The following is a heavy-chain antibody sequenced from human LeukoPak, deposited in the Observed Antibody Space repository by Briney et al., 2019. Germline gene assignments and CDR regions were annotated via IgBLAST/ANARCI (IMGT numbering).Heavy chain of an antibody. CDR1: GGTFSSYA. CDR3: ARGAQYSYGWSY. D-gene: IGHD5-18*01. V-gene: IGHV1-69*01. CDR2: IIPIFGTA. Sequence: SVKVSCKASGGTFSSYAISWVRRAPGQGLEWMGGIIPIFGTANYAQKFQGRVTITADESTSTAYMELSSLRSEDTAVYYCARGAQYSYGWSYWGQGTLVTVSS. J-gene: IGHJ4*02.